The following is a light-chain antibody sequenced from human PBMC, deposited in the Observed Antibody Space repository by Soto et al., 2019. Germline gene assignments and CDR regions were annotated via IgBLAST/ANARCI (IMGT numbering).Light chain of an antibody. CDR3: VQDYNYPWT. V-gene: IGKV1-6*01. J-gene: IGKJ1*01. CDR1: QGIRND. CDR2: AAS. Sequence: ALQMTQSPSSLSASVGDRVTITCRASQGIRNDLGWYQQKPGKAPKLLIYAASSLHSGVPSRFSGSGSGTDFTLTISSLQPEDSATYFCVQDYNYPWTFGQGTKVEIK.